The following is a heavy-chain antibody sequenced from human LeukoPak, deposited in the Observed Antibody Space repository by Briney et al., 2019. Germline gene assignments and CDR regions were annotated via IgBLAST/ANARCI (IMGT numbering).Heavy chain of an antibody. V-gene: IGHV4-61*05. J-gene: IGHJ4*02. D-gene: IGHD6-13*01. Sequence: PSETLSLTCTISSGSISSSSYYWSWIRQPPGKGLEWIGYIYYSGSTNYNPSLKSRVSISVDTSKNQFSLRLNSVTAADTAVYYCARHGRDGIATAATRFDSWGQGTLVTVSS. CDR2: IYYSGST. CDR1: SGSISSSSYY. CDR3: ARHGRDGIATAATRFDS.